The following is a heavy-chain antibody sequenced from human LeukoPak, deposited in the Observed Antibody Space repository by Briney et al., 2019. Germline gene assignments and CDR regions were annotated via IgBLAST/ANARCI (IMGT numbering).Heavy chain of an antibody. CDR1: GFTFSSYA. CDR2: ISSNGGST. D-gene: IGHD3-10*02. J-gene: IGHJ3*02. CDR3: ARAQTMFWEFDGFDI. Sequence: PGGSLRLSCAASGFTFSSYAMHWVRQAPGKGLEYVSAISSNGGSTYYANSVKGRFTISRDNARNSVYLQMNSLRDDDTAVYSCARAQTMFWEFDGFDIWGRGTKVTVSS. V-gene: IGHV3-64*01.